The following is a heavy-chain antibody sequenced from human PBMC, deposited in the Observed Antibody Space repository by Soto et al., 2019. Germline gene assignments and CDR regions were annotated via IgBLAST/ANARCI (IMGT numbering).Heavy chain of an antibody. Sequence: SETLSLTCTVSGGSISSYYWSWIRQPPGKGLEWIGYIYYSGSTNYNPSLKSRVTISVDTSRNQFSLKLSSVTAADTAVYYCARDPGSGSYYGWFDPWGQGTLVTVSS. CDR2: IYYSGST. V-gene: IGHV4-59*01. CDR1: GGSISSYY. D-gene: IGHD3-10*01. J-gene: IGHJ5*02. CDR3: ARDPGSGSYYGWFDP.